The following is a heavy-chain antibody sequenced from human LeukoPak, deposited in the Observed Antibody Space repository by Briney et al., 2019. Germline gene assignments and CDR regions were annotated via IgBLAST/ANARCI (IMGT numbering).Heavy chain of an antibody. V-gene: IGHV4-4*09. CDR3: ARLIGGGNEDVDV. CDR2: IYVTGT. Sequence: PSETLSLTCTVSGGSIGTYYWSWVRQSPGTGLEWIGYIYVTGTRYNPYLQSRVTISVDRYRNQFFLKMTSVTAADTAVYYCARLIGGGNEDVDVWGRGTKVTVSS. J-gene: IGHJ6*04. CDR1: GGSIGTYY. D-gene: IGHD3-10*01.